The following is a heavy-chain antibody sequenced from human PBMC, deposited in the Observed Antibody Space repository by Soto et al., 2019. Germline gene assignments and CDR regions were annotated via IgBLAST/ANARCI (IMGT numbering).Heavy chain of an antibody. D-gene: IGHD3-22*01. CDR1: GYTFTSYY. V-gene: IGHV1-46*01. Sequence: ASVKVSCKASGYTFTSYYTHWVRQAPGQGLEWMGIINPSGGSTSYAQKFQGRVTMTRDTSTSTVYMELSSLRSEDTAVYYCARVRGNYYDSSGYPDYWGQGTLVTVSS. J-gene: IGHJ4*02. CDR3: ARVRGNYYDSSGYPDY. CDR2: INPSGGST.